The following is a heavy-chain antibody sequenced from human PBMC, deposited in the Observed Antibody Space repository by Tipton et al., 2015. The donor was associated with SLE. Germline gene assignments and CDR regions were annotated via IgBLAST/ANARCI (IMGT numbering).Heavy chain of an antibody. CDR2: IRSKVYGGTI. V-gene: IGHV3-49*04. J-gene: IGHJ1*01. D-gene: IGHD6-19*01. Sequence: RSLRLSCTVPGLHSGDFALSWVRPAPGKGLEGVGSIRSKVYGGTIEHAASVKGRFTISRDESKSIAYLQMNSLETDDTGTYYCTRSTSSGWPSYAEYFQHWGQGTLVTVSS. CDR3: TRSTSSGWPSYAEYFQH. CDR1: GLHSGDFA.